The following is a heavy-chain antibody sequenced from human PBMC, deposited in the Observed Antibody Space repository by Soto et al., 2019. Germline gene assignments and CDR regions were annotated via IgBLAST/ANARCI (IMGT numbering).Heavy chain of an antibody. CDR3: ARLGGYCTITSCYGYYGMDV. Sequence: PSETLSLTCTVSGGSISSGDYYWSWIRQPPGKGLEWIGYIYYSGSTYYNPSLKSRVTISVDTSKNQFSLKLSSVTAADTAVYYCARLGGYCTITSCYGYYGMDVWGQGTTVT. J-gene: IGHJ6*02. CDR1: GGSISSGDYY. D-gene: IGHD2-2*01. CDR2: IYYSGST. V-gene: IGHV4-30-4*01.